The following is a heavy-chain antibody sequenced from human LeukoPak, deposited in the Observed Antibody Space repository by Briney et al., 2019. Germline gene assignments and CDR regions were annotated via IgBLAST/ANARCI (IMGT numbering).Heavy chain of an antibody. J-gene: IGHJ5*02. D-gene: IGHD3-10*01. CDR3: ARGPQFSGPGWFDP. CDR1: GFTFSGYV. CDR2: ITFSSSHI. V-gene: IGHV3-21*01. Sequence: GGSLRLSCAASGFTFSGYVMTWVRQAPGKGLECVSSITFSSSHIYYADSVKGRLTISRDNTKDSLYLQMNSLRAEDTAIYYCARGPQFSGPGWFDPWGRGTLVTVSS.